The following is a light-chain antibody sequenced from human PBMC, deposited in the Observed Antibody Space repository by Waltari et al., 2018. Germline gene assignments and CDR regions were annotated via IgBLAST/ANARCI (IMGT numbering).Light chain of an antibody. Sequence: EIVLTQSPGTLSLTPGEGAALSCRASQSVGRSLAWYQQKPGQAPRLLIYGASNGPAGLPDRFIGSGSGTDFSLTISRLEPEDFAVFYCQHYVRLPATFGQGTKVEIK. J-gene: IGKJ1*01. CDR2: GAS. CDR1: QSVGRS. V-gene: IGKV3-20*01. CDR3: QHYVRLPAT.